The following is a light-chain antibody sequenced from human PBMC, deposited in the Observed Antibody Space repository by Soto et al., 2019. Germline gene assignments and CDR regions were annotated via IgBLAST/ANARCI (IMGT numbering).Light chain of an antibody. J-gene: IGKJ2*01. Sequence: DIQLTQSPSFLSASVGDRVTITCLASQGISSYLAWYQQKPWKAPKLMIYAASTLQSGVPSRFSGSGSGTEFTLTISSLQPEDFATYYCQQLNSYPTMYNFGQGTKLEIK. V-gene: IGKV1-9*01. CDR3: QQLNSYPTMYN. CDR1: QGISSY. CDR2: AAS.